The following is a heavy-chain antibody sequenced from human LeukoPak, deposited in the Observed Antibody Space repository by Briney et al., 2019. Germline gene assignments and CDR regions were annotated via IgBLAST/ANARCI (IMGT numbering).Heavy chain of an antibody. Sequence: GGSLRLSCAVSGFTFSTYAMSWVRQAPGKGLEWVSSFSGSGSSTYYAASVKGRFTISTDNSKNTLYLQMNSLRAEDTAVYYCAKARGLMVFDTFDNSGQGTLVTVSS. D-gene: IGHD2-8*01. V-gene: IGHV3-23*01. J-gene: IGHJ4*02. CDR2: FSGSGSST. CDR3: AKARGLMVFDTFDN. CDR1: GFTFSTYA.